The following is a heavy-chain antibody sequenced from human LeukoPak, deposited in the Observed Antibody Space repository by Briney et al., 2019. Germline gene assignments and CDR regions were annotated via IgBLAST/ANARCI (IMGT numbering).Heavy chain of an antibody. J-gene: IGHJ4*02. V-gene: IGHV4-31*03. CDR3: ARDAGNTIFGLDY. D-gene: IGHD3-3*01. Sequence: TSSQTLSLTCTVSGGSISSGGYYWSWIRQHPGKGLEWIGYIYYSGSTYYNPSLKSRVTISVDTSKNQFSLKLSSVTAADTAVYYCARDAGNTIFGLDYWGQGTLVTVSS. CDR2: IYYSGST. CDR1: GGSISSGGYY.